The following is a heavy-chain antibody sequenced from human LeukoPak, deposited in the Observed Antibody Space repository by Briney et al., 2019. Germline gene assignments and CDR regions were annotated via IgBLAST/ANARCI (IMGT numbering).Heavy chain of an antibody. J-gene: IGHJ4*02. CDR1: GGSVSGGSYY. CDR2: FDYSGST. V-gene: IGHV4-61*01. D-gene: IGHD2-21*02. Sequence: SETLSLTCTVSGGSVSGGSYYWSWIRQPPGKGLEGIGYFDYSGSTNYNPSLKSRVTISVDTSNNQFSLKLSSVTAADTAVYYCARGVVTAIPFDYWGQGTLVTVSS. CDR3: ARGVVTAIPFDY.